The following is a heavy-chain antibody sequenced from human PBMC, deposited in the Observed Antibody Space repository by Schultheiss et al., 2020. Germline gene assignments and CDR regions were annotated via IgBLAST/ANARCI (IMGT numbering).Heavy chain of an antibody. CDR2: ISGSGGST. CDR3: ARDWDSSGWYTPPGYYYYGMDV. D-gene: IGHD6-19*01. V-gene: IGHV3-23*01. CDR1: GFTFSSYA. J-gene: IGHJ6*02. Sequence: GGSLRLSCAASGFTFSSYAMSWVRQAPGKGLEWVSAISGSGGSTYYADSVKGRFTISRDNAKNSLYLQMNSLRAEDTAVYYCARDWDSSGWYTPPGYYYYGMDVWGQGSTVTVSS.